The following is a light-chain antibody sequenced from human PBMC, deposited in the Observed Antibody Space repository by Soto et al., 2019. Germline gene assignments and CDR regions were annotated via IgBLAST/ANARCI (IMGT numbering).Light chain of an antibody. V-gene: IGKV1-5*03. CDR1: QSISSY. J-gene: IGKJ2*01. Sequence: DIQITQSPSILSASVGDRVTIACRASQSISSYLAWYQQKPGKAPNLLIYKASNLASGVPSRFTGGGSGTDFTLTINSLQPDDSATYFCQQYNSYSYTFGQGTKVDIK. CDR3: QQYNSYSYT. CDR2: KAS.